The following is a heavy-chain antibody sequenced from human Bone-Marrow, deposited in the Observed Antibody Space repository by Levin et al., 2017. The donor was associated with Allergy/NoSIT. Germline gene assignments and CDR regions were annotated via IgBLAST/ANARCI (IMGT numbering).Heavy chain of an antibody. CDR2: IDWDEDK. CDR3: ARASMSLTGSPAFDI. D-gene: IGHD1-1*01. J-gene: IGHJ3*02. V-gene: IGHV2-70*01. CDR1: GFSLNTSGMC. Sequence: SGPTLVKPTQTLTLTCTFSGFSLNTSGMCVSWIRQPPGKALEWLALIDWDEDKYYSTSLKSRLTISKDSSKTQVVLTMTNMDPVDTATSSCARASMSLTGSPAFDIWGQGTVVTVSS.